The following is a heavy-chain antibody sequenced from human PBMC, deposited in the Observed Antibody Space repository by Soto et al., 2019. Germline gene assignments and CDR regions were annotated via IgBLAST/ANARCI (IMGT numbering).Heavy chain of an antibody. CDR3: AKDSPVSGNYQDLDY. V-gene: IGHV3-23*01. J-gene: IGHJ4*02. CDR1: GFTFSDYA. D-gene: IGHD1-26*01. Sequence: GGSLRLSCAASGFTFSDYAMTWVRQAPGKGLEWVSALSGGGGGSTFYADSVKGRFTISRDNSKDTLFLQMNSLRAEDTAVYYCAKDSPVSGNYQDLDYWAQGTLVTVSS. CDR2: LSGGGGGST.